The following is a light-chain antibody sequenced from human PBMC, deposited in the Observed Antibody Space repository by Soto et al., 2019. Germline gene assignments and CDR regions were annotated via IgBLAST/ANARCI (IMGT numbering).Light chain of an antibody. CDR1: QSISSW. V-gene: IGKV1-5*01. CDR2: DAS. J-gene: IGKJ1*01. Sequence: DMQMTQSPSTLSTSGGDRVTITWRASQSISSWLAWYQQKPGKAPKLLIYDASSLESGVPSRFSGSGSGTEFTLTISSLQPDDFATYYCQQCNSYSRTFGQGTKVDIK. CDR3: QQCNSYSRT.